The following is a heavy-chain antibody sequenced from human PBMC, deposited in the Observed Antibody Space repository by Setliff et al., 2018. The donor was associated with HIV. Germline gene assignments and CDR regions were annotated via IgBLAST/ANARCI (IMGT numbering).Heavy chain of an antibody. Sequence: PSETLSLTCTVSGGSISSSSYYWGWIRQPPGKGLEWIGSIFNDGRTYYNPSLKSRATIPMDTSTYQFSLKLTSVTAADTAVYFCARHFPSISLFFGDPGPFDRWGQGALVTVSS. CDR1: GGSISSSSYY. J-gene: IGHJ4*02. D-gene: IGHD3-10*01. V-gene: IGHV4-39*01. CDR2: IFNDGRT. CDR3: ARHFPSISLFFGDPGPFDR.